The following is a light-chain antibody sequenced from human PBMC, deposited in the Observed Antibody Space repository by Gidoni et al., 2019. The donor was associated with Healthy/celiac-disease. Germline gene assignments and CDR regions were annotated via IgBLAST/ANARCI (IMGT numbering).Light chain of an antibody. Sequence: SYELTPQPSGSVSPGQTASITCSGYRLGDKYACWYQQKPGQSPVLVIYQDSKRPSGIPERFSGSNSGNTATLTISGTQAMDEADYYCQAWDSSTAVFGGGTKLTVL. J-gene: IGLJ2*01. CDR3: QAWDSSTAV. CDR2: QDS. V-gene: IGLV3-1*01. CDR1: RLGDKY.